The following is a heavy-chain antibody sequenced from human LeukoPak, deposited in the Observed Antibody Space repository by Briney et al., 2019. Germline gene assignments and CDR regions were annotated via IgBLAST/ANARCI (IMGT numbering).Heavy chain of an antibody. CDR3: AREGSADILTGYYVYYYMDV. J-gene: IGHJ6*03. CDR1: GGTFSSYA. V-gene: IGHV1-69*04. D-gene: IGHD3-9*01. Sequence: SVKLSCKASGGTFSSYAISWVRQAPGQGLEWMGRIIPIFGKANYAQKFQGRVTITADKSTSTAYMELSSLRSEDTAVYYCAREGSADILTGYYVYYYMDVWGKGTTVTVSS. CDR2: IIPIFGKA.